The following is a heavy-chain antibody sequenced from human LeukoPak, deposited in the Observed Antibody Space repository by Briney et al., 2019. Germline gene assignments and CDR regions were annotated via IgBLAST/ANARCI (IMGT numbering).Heavy chain of an antibody. D-gene: IGHD3-22*01. CDR1: GGSLNGHY. CDR2: GSESGGT. CDR3: ARDRISGYHEPDY. V-gene: IGHV4-34*01. Sequence: PSETLSLTCAVYGGSLNGHYWSWIRQPPGKGLEWIGEGSESGGTKFNPSLKSRVTISVDTSKNQFSLKLSSVTAADTAVYYCARDRISGYHEPDYWGQGTLVTVSS. J-gene: IGHJ4*02.